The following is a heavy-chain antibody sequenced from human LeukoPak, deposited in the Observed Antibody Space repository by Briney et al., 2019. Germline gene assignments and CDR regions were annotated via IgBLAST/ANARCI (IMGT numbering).Heavy chain of an antibody. D-gene: IGHD2/OR15-2a*01. CDR2: INYSGST. Sequence: SATLSLTCTVSGGSISSGNYYWAWLRQPPGKGLEWIATINYSGSTYFNPSLKSRVTISVDTSKNQFSLKLTSVTAADTAVFYCAKYLSRGFYFDYWGQGTLVTVSS. V-gene: IGHV4-39*01. CDR1: GGSISSGNYY. J-gene: IGHJ4*02. CDR3: AKYLSRGFYFDY.